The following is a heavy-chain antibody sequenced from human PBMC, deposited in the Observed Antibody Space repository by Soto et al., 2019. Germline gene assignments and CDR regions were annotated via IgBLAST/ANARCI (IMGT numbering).Heavy chain of an antibody. D-gene: IGHD3-9*01. CDR1: GYTFTSYG. CDR2: ISAYNGNT. J-gene: IGHJ6*03. CDR3: ARDLNSDYDILTGRPLYYYYMDV. Sequence: GASVKVSCKASGYTFTSYGISWVRQASGQGLEWMGWISAYNGNTNYAQKLQGRVTMTTDTSTSTAYMELRSLRSDDTAVYYCARDLNSDYDILTGRPLYYYYMDVWGKGTTVTVSS. V-gene: IGHV1-18*01.